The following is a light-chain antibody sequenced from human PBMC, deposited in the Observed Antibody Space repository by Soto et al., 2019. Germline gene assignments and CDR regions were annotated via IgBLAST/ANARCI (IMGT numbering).Light chain of an antibody. V-gene: IGLV1-44*01. CDR1: SSNIGSNT. J-gene: IGLJ1*01. Sequence: QSVLTQPPSASGTPGQRVTISCSGSSSNIGSNTVNWYQQLPGTAPKLLIYSNNQRPSGVPDRFSGSKSGTSGSLAISGLQSEDEADYYCAAWDDSLNGLVFGTGTKVTVL. CDR2: SNN. CDR3: AAWDDSLNGLV.